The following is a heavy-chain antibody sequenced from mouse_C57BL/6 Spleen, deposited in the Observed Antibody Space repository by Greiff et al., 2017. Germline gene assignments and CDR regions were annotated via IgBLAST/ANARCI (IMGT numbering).Heavy chain of an antibody. CDR3: AREITTLVFDV. Sequence: VQLQQPGAELVRPGSSVKLSCKASGYTFTSYWMHWVKQRPIQGLEWIGNIDPSDSETNYNQKFKDKATLTVDKSSSTAYMQLSSLTSEDSAVYYCAREITTLVFDVWGTGTTLTVSS. D-gene: IGHD1-1*01. V-gene: IGHV1-52*01. J-gene: IGHJ2*01. CDR1: GYTFTSYW. CDR2: IDPSDSET.